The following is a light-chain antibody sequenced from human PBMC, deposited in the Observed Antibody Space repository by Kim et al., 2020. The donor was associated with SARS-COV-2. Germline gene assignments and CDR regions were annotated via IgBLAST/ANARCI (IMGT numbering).Light chain of an antibody. CDR2: KTS. V-gene: IGKV1-5*03. Sequence: PASVGDTVTITCRASQNVNIWLAWYQQKPGQVPKLLIHKTSGLQRGVPSRFSGGGSGTDFTLTIRSLQPDDFATYYYQQYHTHSTFGQGTKVDIK. CDR1: QNVNIW. J-gene: IGKJ1*01. CDR3: QQYHTHST.